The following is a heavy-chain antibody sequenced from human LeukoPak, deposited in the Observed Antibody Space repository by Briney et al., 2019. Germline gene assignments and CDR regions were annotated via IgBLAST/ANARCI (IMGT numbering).Heavy chain of an antibody. V-gene: IGHV3-30*18. D-gene: IGHD6-13*01. CDR1: GFTFSSYG. CDR3: AKDRSSSWAIDY. Sequence: GGSLSLSCAASGFTFSSYGMHWVRQAPGKGLEWVAIISYDGSNRYYADSVKGRFTISRDNSKNSLYLQMNSLRAEDTAVYYCAKDRSSSWAIDYWGQGTLVTVPS. J-gene: IGHJ4*02. CDR2: ISYDGSNR.